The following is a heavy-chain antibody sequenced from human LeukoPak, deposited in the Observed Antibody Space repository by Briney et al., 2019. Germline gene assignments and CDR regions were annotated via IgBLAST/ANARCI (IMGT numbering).Heavy chain of an antibody. D-gene: IGHD2-15*01. Sequence: GGSLRLSCAASGFTFSSYAMHWVRQAPGKGLEWVAFIRYDGNYQYYADSVKGRFTISRDNSKNTLFLQMNSLRTEDTAVYYCARLPPVPRYYYYMDVWGKGTTVTVSS. CDR3: ARLPPVPRYYYYMDV. J-gene: IGHJ6*03. CDR2: IRYDGNYQ. CDR1: GFTFSSYA. V-gene: IGHV3-30*02.